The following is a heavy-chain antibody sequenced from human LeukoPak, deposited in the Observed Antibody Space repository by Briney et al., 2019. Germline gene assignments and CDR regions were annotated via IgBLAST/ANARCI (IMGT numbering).Heavy chain of an antibody. CDR2: ISSSGSTI. CDR3: ARENYGDYATDY. V-gene: IGHV3-11*01. CDR1: GFTVSSNY. Sequence: GGSLRLSCTASGFTVSSNYMSWIRQAPGKGLEWVSYISSSGSTIYYADSVKGRFTISRDNAKNSLYLQMNSLRAEDTAVYYCARENYGDYATDYWGQGTLVTVSS. D-gene: IGHD4-17*01. J-gene: IGHJ4*02.